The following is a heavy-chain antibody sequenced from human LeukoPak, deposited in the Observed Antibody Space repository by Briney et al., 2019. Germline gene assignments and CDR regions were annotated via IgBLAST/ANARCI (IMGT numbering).Heavy chain of an antibody. J-gene: IGHJ6*02. D-gene: IGHD2-2*01. Sequence: GGSLRLSCGASGFTFSDYSMNWVRQAPGKGLEWISYVRSRSSIKYYAASVKGRFTISRDNAKYSLYLQMNSLRAEDTAVYYCASPYCSSTSCYDGYYYGMDVWGQGTTVTVSS. CDR2: VRSRSSIK. CDR1: GFTFSDYS. V-gene: IGHV3-48*01. CDR3: ASPYCSSTSCYDGYYYGMDV.